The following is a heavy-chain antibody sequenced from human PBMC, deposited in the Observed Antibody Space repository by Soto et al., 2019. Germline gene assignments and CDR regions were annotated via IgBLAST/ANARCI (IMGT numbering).Heavy chain of an antibody. J-gene: IGHJ6*02. Sequence: PSETLSLTCAVYGGSFSGYYWSWIRQPPGKGLEWIGEINHSGSTNYNPSLKSRVTISVDTSKNQFSLKLSSVTAADTAVYYCAMLHYYDSSGYYYSYYYYGMDVWGQGTTVTVSS. CDR1: GGSFSGYY. CDR2: INHSGST. V-gene: IGHV4-34*01. D-gene: IGHD3-22*01. CDR3: AMLHYYDSSGYYYSYYYYGMDV.